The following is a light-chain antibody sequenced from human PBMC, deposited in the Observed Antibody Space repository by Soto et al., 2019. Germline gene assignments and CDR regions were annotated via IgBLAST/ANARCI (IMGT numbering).Light chain of an antibody. CDR3: CSYAGNYTWV. Sequence: QSALTQPRSVSESPGQSVTFSCTGTSSDVGAYNYVSWYQQHPGKAPKLMIYDVAKRPSGVPDRFSGSKSGNTASLTISGLQAEDEADYYCCSYAGNYTWVFGGGTKLTGL. CDR2: DVA. CDR1: SSDVGAYNY. J-gene: IGLJ2*01. V-gene: IGLV2-11*01.